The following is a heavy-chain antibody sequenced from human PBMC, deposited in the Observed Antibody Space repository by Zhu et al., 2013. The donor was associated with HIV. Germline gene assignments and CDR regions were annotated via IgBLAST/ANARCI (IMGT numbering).Heavy chain of an antibody. CDR1: GYIFTGYY. V-gene: IGHV1-2*02. CDR2: INPNSGIT. J-gene: IGHJ6*02. Sequence: VQVVQSGAEVKKPGASVKVSCKASGYIFTGYYMHWLRQAPGQGLEWMGWINPNSGITNYAQKFQGRVSMTRDTSISAAYMELRRLRSDDTAVYYCAKAYCSSTTCYDYYYYGMDVWGQGTTVTVSS. D-gene: IGHD2-2*01. CDR3: AKAYCSSTTCYDYYYYGMDV.